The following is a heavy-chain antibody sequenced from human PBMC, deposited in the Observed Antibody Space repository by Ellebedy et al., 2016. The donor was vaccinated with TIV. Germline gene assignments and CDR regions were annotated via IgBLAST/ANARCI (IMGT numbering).Heavy chain of an antibody. Sequence: GGSLRLXXTASGFTFSTYDIHWVRQAPGKGLEWVAVIKYDGTNEYYADSVKGRFTISRDNSKNTLYFQMNSLRAEDTAVYYCARDLVGPTKIFYYMDVWGKGTTVTVSS. CDR1: GFTFSTYD. CDR2: IKYDGTNE. V-gene: IGHV3-33*01. J-gene: IGHJ6*03. CDR3: ARDLVGPTKIFYYMDV. D-gene: IGHD1-26*01.